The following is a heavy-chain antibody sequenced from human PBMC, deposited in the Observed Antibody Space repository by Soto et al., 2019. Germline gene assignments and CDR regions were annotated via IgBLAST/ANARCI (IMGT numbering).Heavy chain of an antibody. CDR3: ARLGRRDSGSSHYYYYGMDV. CDR1: GGTFSSYA. D-gene: IGHD1-26*01. Sequence: SVKVSCKASGGTFSSYAISWVRQAPGQGLERMGGIIPIFGTANYAQKFQGRVTITADESTSTAYMELSSLRSEDTAVYYCARLGRRDSGSSHYYYYGMDVWGQGTTVTVSS. J-gene: IGHJ6*02. V-gene: IGHV1-69*13. CDR2: IIPIFGTA.